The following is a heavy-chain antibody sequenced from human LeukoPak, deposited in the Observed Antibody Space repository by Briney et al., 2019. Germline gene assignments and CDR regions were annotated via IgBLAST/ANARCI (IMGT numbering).Heavy chain of an antibody. Sequence: PGGSLGLSCAASGFTFSNYGMHCVRQAPGKGLEWVAGISEDGINKYYADSVKARFTISRDNSNNTLFLQMNNLRADDTAVYYCAKDRETTASGTFDYWGQGAQVTVSS. J-gene: IGHJ4*02. D-gene: IGHD6-13*01. CDR2: ISEDGINK. CDR1: GFTFSNYG. V-gene: IGHV3-30*18. CDR3: AKDRETTASGTFDY.